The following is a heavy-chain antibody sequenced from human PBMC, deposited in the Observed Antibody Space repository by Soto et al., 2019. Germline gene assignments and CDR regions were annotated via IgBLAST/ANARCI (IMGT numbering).Heavy chain of an antibody. D-gene: IGHD2-21*02. J-gene: IGHJ4*02. CDR2: IYHTGST. Sequence: SETLSLTCTVSGGSISTYDWSWIRQSPGKGLEWIGCIYHTGSTKYNPSLKSRVTISVDTSKNQFSLKLSSVTAADTAVYYCARVVTATSHYYDYWGQGALVTVSS. CDR3: ARVVTATSHYYDY. CDR1: GGSISTYD. V-gene: IGHV4-59*01.